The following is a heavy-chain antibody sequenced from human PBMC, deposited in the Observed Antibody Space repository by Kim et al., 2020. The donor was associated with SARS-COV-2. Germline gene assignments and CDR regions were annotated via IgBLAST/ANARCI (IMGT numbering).Heavy chain of an antibody. V-gene: IGHV3-23*01. CDR1: GFIFRSND. Sequence: GGSLRLSCAASGFIFRSNDMSWVRQAPGKGLEWVSVISGSGCTTKYADSVKGRFTISRDISRDMLYLQMNSLRAEDTAVYYCAKGWAVWGQGTAVTVSS. D-gene: IGHD1-26*01. CDR2: ISGSGCTT. J-gene: IGHJ6*02. CDR3: AKGWAV.